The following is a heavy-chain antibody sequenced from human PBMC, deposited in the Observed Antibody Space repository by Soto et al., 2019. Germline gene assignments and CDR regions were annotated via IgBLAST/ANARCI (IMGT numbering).Heavy chain of an antibody. J-gene: IGHJ6*03. Sequence: SETLSLTCAVYGGSFSGYYWSWIRQPPGKGLEWIGEINHSGSTNYNPSLKSRVTISVDTSKNQFSLKLSSVTAADTAVYYCARVRNQLRIIYYYYYMDVWGKGATVTVSS. CDR1: GGSFSGYY. V-gene: IGHV4-34*01. D-gene: IGHD2-2*01. CDR3: ARVRNQLRIIYYYYYMDV. CDR2: INHSGST.